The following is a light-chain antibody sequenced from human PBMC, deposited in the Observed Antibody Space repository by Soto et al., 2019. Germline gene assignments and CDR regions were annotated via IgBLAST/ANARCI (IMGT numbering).Light chain of an antibody. J-gene: IGKJ1*01. CDR1: ESVSGW. V-gene: IGKV1-5*01. CDR3: QHYEDYSGT. Sequence: GDRVTITCRASESVSGWLAWYQQKPGKAPDLLIYDASSLKRGVPSRFSGSGSGTEFTLTIASLQPDDFATYYCQHYEDYSGTFGQGTKVDIK. CDR2: DAS.